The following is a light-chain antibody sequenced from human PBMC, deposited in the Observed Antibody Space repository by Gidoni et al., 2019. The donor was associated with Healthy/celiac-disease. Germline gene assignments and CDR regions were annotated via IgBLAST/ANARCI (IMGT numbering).Light chain of an antibody. J-gene: IGLJ2*01. CDR3: QSADSSGTYGDVV. CDR1: ALPKQY. CDR2: KDS. V-gene: IGLV3-25*03. Sequence: SYELTQPPSVSVSPGQTARITCSGDALPKQYADWYQKKPGQAPVLVIYKDSERPSGIPERFSGSSSGTTVTLTISGVQAEDEADYYCQSADSSGTYGDVVFGGGTKLTVL.